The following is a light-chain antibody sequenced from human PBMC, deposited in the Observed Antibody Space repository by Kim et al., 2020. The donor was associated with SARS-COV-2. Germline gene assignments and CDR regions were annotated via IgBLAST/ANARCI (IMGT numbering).Light chain of an antibody. CDR3: QTWDSSIAV. Sequence: VSPGQTASITCSGDKLGDKYACWYQQKPGQSPVLVIYQDNKRPSGIPERFSGSNSGNTATLTISGTQAMDEADYYCQTWDSSIAVFGGGTKVTVL. CDR2: QDN. V-gene: IGLV3-1*01. CDR1: KLGDKY. J-gene: IGLJ2*01.